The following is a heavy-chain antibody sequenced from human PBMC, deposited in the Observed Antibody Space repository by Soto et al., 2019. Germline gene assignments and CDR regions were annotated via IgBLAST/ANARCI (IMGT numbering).Heavy chain of an antibody. D-gene: IGHD3-22*01. CDR2: IYYSGST. CDR1: GGSISSGGYY. J-gene: IGHJ4*02. CDR3: ARRFSVSSGYYFFDY. Sequence: SETLSLTCTFSGGSISSGGYYWSWIRQHPGRGLEWIGYIYYSGSTYYNPSLKSRVTISVDTSKNQFSLKLSSVTAADTAVYYCARRFSVSSGYYFFDYWGQGTLVTVSS. V-gene: IGHV4-31*03.